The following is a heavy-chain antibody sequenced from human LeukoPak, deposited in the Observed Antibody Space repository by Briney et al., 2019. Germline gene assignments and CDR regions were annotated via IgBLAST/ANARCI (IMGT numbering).Heavy chain of an antibody. CDR1: GFTFSSYG. CDR3: ARTTTVTTYLAFDI. D-gene: IGHD4-17*01. V-gene: IGHV3-21*01. Sequence: PGGSLRLSCAASGFTFSSYGMSWVRQAPGKGLEWVSSISSSSSYIYYADSVKGRFTISRDNAKNSLYLQMNSLRAEDTAVYYCARTTTVTTYLAFDIWGQGTMVTVSS. CDR2: ISSSSSYI. J-gene: IGHJ3*02.